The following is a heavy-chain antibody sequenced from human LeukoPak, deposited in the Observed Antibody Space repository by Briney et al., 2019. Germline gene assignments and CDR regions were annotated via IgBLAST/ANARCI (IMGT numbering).Heavy chain of an antibody. CDR3: ARYRYYYDSSGTNWFDP. J-gene: IGHJ5*02. D-gene: IGHD3-22*01. Sequence: GESLKISCKSSGYSFTSYWIAWVRQMPGKGLEWMGIIYPGDSDTRYSPSLQGQVTISADKSISTAYLQWSSLKASDTAMYYCARYRYYYDSSGTNWFDPWGQGTLVTVSS. CDR2: IYPGDSDT. CDR1: GYSFTSYW. V-gene: IGHV5-51*01.